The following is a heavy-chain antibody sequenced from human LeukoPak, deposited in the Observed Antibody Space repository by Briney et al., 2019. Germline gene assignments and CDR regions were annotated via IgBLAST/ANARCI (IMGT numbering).Heavy chain of an antibody. Sequence: SVQVSCNASGRGFTGLAVTWLRHVPGQGFEWMGRIIPIIDATHYAKKFQDRVTITADESTSTAYMELHSLRSEDTAVYFCASSLLRMADLLPSHFDYWGQGTLVTVSS. CDR3: ASSLLRMADLLPSHFDY. V-gene: IGHV1-69*11. J-gene: IGHJ4*02. CDR2: IIPIIDAT. CDR1: GRGFTGLA. D-gene: IGHD3-10*01.